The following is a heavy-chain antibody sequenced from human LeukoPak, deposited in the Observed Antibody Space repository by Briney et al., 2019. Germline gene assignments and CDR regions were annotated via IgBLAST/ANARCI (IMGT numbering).Heavy chain of an antibody. CDR1: GFTFDDYA. Sequence: PGGSLRLSCAASGFTFDDYAMHWVRQAPGKGLEWVSGISWNSGTIGYADSVKGRFTISRDNAKNSLYLQMNSLRAEDTALYYCARGAYSSGWYSVDAFDIWGQGTMVTVSS. J-gene: IGHJ3*02. CDR3: ARGAYSSGWYSVDAFDI. CDR2: ISWNSGTI. V-gene: IGHV3-9*01. D-gene: IGHD6-19*01.